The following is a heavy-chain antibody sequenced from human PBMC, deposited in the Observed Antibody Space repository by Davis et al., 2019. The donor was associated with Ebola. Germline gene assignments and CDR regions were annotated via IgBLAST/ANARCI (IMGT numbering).Heavy chain of an antibody. D-gene: IGHD2-15*01. V-gene: IGHV5-51*01. CDR3: ARHIRDCSGGSCYSERDYYYGMDV. CDR1: GYSFTSYW. J-gene: IGHJ6*02. Sequence: GESLKISCKGSGYSFTSYWIGWVRQMPGKGLEWMGIIYPGDSDTRYSPSLQGQVTISADKSISTAYLQWSSLKASDTAMYYCARHIRDCSGGSCYSERDYYYGMDVWGQGTTVTVSS. CDR2: IYPGDSDT.